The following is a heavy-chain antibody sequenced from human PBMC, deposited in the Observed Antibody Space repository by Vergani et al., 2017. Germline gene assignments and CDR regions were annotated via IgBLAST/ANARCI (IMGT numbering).Heavy chain of an antibody. Sequence: QVQLQESGPGLVKPSQTLSLTCTVSGGSISSGDYYWSWIRQPPGKGLEWIGYIYYSGSTYYNPSLKSRVTISVDTSKNQFSLKLSSVTVAETAVYYCARRTTTVTGDWFDPWGQGTLVTVSS. CDR3: ARRTTTVTGDWFDP. V-gene: IGHV4-30-4*08. CDR2: IYYSGST. D-gene: IGHD4-17*01. CDR1: GGSISSGDYY. J-gene: IGHJ5*02.